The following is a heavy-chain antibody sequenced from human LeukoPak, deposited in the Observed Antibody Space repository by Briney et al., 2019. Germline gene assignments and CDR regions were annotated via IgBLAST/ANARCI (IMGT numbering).Heavy chain of an antibody. CDR1: GGTFSSYA. J-gene: IGHJ4*02. CDR2: IIPIFGTA. CDR3: ATQRGSYLWGTDFDY. D-gene: IGHD3-16*01. V-gene: IGHV1-69*05. Sequence: GSSVKVSCKASGGTFSSYAISWVRQAPGQGLEWMGGIIPIFGTANYAQKFQGRVTMTRDTSISTAYMELSRLRSDDTAVYYCATQRGSYLWGTDFDYWGQGTLVTVSS.